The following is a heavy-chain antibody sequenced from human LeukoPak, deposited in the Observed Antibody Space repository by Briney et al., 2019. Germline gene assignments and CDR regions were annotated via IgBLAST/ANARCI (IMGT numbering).Heavy chain of an antibody. J-gene: IGHJ4*02. CDR2: IYYSGST. V-gene: IGHV4-39*07. D-gene: IGHD6-13*01. CDR1: GGSISSSSYY. CDR3: ASSMAAAGTYY. Sequence: NTSETLSLTCTVSGGSISSSSYYWGWIRQPPGKGLEWIGSIYYSGSTYYNLSLKSRVTISVDTSKNQFSLKLSSVTAADTAVYYCASSMAAAGTYYWGQGTLVTVSS.